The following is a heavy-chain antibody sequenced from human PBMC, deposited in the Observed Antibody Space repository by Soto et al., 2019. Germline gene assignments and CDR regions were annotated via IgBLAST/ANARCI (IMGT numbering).Heavy chain of an antibody. CDR2: IKTDGTTT. J-gene: IGHJ6*02. CDR1: GFTFSRYW. Sequence: GGSLRLSCAASGFTFSRYWMHWVRQVRGEGLVWVSRIKTDGTTTNYADSVKGRFTISRDNAKNTLYLQMDSLRAEDTAMYYCARDYLRPAGGATGYGMDVWGQGTTVTVSS. D-gene: IGHD2-8*02. CDR3: ARDYLRPAGGATGYGMDV. V-gene: IGHV3-74*01.